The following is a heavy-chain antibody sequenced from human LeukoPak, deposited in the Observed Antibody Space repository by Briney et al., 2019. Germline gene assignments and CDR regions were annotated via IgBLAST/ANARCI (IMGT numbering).Heavy chain of an antibody. CDR2: IYHSGST. CDR1: GYSISSGYY. J-gene: IGHJ3*02. CDR3: ARDPDYDYVWGPMRGDAFDI. V-gene: IGHV4-38-2*02. Sequence: SETLSLTCTVSGYSISSGYYWGWIRQPPGKGLEWIGYIYHSGSTYYNPSLKSRVTISVDRSKNQFSLKLSSVTAADTAVYYCARDPDYDYVWGPMRGDAFDIWGQGTMVTVSS. D-gene: IGHD3-16*01.